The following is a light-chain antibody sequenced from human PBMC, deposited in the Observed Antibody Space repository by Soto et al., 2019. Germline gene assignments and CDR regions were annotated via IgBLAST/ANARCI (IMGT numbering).Light chain of an antibody. CDR3: SSYTSSSTLV. CDR1: SSDVGAYNY. Sequence: QSALTQPASVSGPPGQSITISCSGSSSDVGAYNYVSWYQQHPGKVPKLIIYEVSNRPSGVSDRFSGSKSGDTASLTISGLQAEDEAHYYCSSYTSSSTLVFGGGTKVTVL. V-gene: IGLV2-14*01. CDR2: EVS. J-gene: IGLJ2*01.